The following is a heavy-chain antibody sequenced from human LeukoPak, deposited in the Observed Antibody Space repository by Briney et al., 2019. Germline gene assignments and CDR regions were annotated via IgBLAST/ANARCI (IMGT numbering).Heavy chain of an antibody. Sequence: QPGGSLRLSCAASGFTFDDYAMHWVRQAPGKGLEWVSGISWNSGSIGYADSVKGRFTISRDNAKNSLYLQMNSLRAEDTALYYCAKDARYYDILTGYYGGIGGWFDPWGQGTLVTVSS. D-gene: IGHD3-9*01. CDR3: AKDARYYDILTGYYGGIGGWFDP. V-gene: IGHV3-9*01. CDR2: ISWNSGSI. J-gene: IGHJ5*02. CDR1: GFTFDDYA.